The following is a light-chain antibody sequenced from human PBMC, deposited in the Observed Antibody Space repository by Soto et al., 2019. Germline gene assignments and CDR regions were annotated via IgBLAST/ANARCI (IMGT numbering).Light chain of an antibody. Sequence: QSVLTQPASVSGSPGQSITISCTGTSSDVGGYNYVSWSQQHPGKAPKLIIYEVGNRPSGVSNRFSGSKCGNTASLTISGLQAEDEADYYCSSYTTTDTYVFGTGTKLTVL. CDR3: SSYTTTDTYV. J-gene: IGLJ1*01. CDR2: EVG. CDR1: SSDVGGYNY. V-gene: IGLV2-14*01.